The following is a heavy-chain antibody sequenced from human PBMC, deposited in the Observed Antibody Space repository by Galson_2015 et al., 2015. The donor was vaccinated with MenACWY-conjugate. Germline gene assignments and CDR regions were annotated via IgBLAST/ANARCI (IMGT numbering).Heavy chain of an antibody. Sequence: SLRLSCAASGFTFSSHWMSWVRQAPGKGLEWVANITQGGSDKYYVDSVKGRFTISRDNAKNSLYLQMNSLRAEDTAIYYCARWAYCSGGSCRRYDHWGQGTLVTVSS. CDR1: GFTFSSHW. CDR2: ITQGGSDK. V-gene: IGHV3-7*03. J-gene: IGHJ4*02. CDR3: ARWAYCSGGSCRRYDH. D-gene: IGHD2-15*01.